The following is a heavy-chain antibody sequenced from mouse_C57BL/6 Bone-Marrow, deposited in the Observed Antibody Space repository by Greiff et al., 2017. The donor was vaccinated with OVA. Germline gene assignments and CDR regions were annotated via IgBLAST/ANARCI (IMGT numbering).Heavy chain of an antibody. D-gene: IGHD1-1*01. CDR2: IDPANGNT. V-gene: IGHV14-3*01. CDR1: GFNIKNTY. CDR3: ARALNYSGSSLVDY. Sequence: EVMLVESVAELVRPGASVKLSCTASGFNIKNTYMHWVKQRPEQGLEWIGRIDPANGNTKYAPKFQGKATITADTSSNTAYMQLSSLTSEDTSIYSCARALNYSGSSLVDYWGQGTTLTVSS. J-gene: IGHJ2*01.